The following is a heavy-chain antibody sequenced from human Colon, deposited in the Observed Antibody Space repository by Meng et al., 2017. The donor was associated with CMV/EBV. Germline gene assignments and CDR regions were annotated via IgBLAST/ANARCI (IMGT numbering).Heavy chain of an antibody. Sequence: GSGWCLVQSGGCPRISCQASGLTFRLYWMHWVRQATGRGLEWVASIKGDGSEKYYVNSMKGRFTISRDNAKNSLYLQMNSLRPEDTAVYYCAAGEGWYFDLWGRGTLVTVSS. CDR3: AAGEGWYFDL. V-gene: IGHV3-7*02. CDR2: IKGDGSEK. J-gene: IGHJ2*01. CDR1: GLTFRLYW.